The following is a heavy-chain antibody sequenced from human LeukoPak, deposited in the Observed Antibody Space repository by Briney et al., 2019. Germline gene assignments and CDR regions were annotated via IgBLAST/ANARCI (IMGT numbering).Heavy chain of an antibody. CDR1: GFTFSNAW. V-gene: IGHV3-23*01. CDR2: ISGSGGST. D-gene: IGHD3-10*01. J-gene: IGHJ4*02. Sequence: GGSLRLSCAASGFTFSNAWMYWVRQAPGKGLEWVSAISGSGGSTYYADSVKGRFTISRDNSKNTLYLQMNSLRAEDTAVYYCAKDRGIISDYWGQGTLVTVSS. CDR3: AKDRGIISDY.